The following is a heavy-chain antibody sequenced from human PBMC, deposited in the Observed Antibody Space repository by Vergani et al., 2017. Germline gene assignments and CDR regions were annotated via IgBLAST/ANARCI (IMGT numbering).Heavy chain of an antibody. J-gene: IGHJ6*02. CDR2: IGVGSVKT. V-gene: IGHV1-58*01. Sequence: QMQLVQSGPEVKKPGTSVKVSCKASGFTFTSSAVQWVRQARGQRLEWIGWIGVGSVKTNYAQKFQERVTITRDMSTRTAYMERSSLRSEDTAVYYCAGATGYSSSWYVYYYYGMDVWGQGTTVTVSS. CDR3: AGATGYSSSWYVYYYYGMDV. D-gene: IGHD6-13*01. CDR1: GFTFTSSA.